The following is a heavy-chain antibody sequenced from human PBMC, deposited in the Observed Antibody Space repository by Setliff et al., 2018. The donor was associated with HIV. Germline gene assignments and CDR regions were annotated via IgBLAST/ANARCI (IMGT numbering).Heavy chain of an antibody. D-gene: IGHD3-10*01. V-gene: IGHV4-38-2*01. J-gene: IGHJ4*02. CDR2: IYHSGRT. Sequence: SETLSLTCAVSGYSISSDYYWGWIRQPPGKGLEWIGSIYHSGRTKYSPSLRSRVSISVDTSKTQFSLKLSSVTAADTAVYYCAKEGGSGTFDYWGQGSLVTVSS. CDR3: AKEGGSGTFDY. CDR1: GYSISSDYY.